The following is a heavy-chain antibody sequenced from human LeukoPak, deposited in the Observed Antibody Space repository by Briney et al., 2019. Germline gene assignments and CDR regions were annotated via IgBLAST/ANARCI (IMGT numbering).Heavy chain of an antibody. V-gene: IGHV4-39*01. J-gene: IGHJ4*02. Sequence: PSETLSLTCTVSGGSISSSSYYWGWIRQPPGKGLEWIGSIYYSGSTYYNPSLKSRVTISVDTSKNQFSLKLSSVTAADTAVYYCARNSYSYGYLTGYYFDFWGQGTLVTVSS. D-gene: IGHD5-18*01. CDR2: IYYSGST. CDR3: ARNSYSYGYLTGYYFDF. CDR1: GGSISSSSYY.